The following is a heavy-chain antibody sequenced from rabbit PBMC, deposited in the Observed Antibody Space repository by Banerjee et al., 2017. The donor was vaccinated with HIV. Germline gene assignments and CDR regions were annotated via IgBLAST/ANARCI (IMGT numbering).Heavy chain of an antibody. V-gene: IGHV1S40*01. CDR3: ARDLGGVIGWNFNL. D-gene: IGHD1-1*01. CDR2: IYAGSSGIT. CDR1: GFYFIDNA. J-gene: IGHJ4*01. Sequence: QSLQESWGGLFQPGGSLPLTCKASGFYFIDNALGWFRQAPGKGPEWIGTIYAGSSGITDYASWVNGRFTISKTSTTTVTLQMTSLPAADTATYFCARDLGGVIGWNFNLWGQGTLVTVS.